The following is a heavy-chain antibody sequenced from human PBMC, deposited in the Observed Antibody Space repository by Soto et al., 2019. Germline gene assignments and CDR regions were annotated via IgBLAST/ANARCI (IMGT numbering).Heavy chain of an antibody. J-gene: IGHJ4*02. Sequence: GGSLRLSCAASGFSFGSYSMSWVRQAPGKGLEWVSTISSRGDDTYYADSVRGHFTISRDNSKNSLYLDLNRLRAEDTAIYYCAKVITIFAVAAVSHYFDNWGQGSLVTVSS. D-gene: IGHD3-3*01. CDR2: ISSRGDDT. CDR1: GFSFGSYS. V-gene: IGHV3-23*01. CDR3: AKVITIFAVAAVSHYFDN.